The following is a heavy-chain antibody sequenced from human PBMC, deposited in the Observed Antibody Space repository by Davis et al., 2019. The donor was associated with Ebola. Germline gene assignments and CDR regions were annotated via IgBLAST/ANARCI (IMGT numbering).Heavy chain of an antibody. CDR2: ISAYNGNT. J-gene: IGHJ3*02. CDR1: GYTFTSYG. D-gene: IGHD2-15*01. Sequence: ASSVTVSCKASGYTFTSYGISWVRQAPGQGLEWMGWISAYNGNTNYAQKLQGRVTMTIDTSTSTAYMELRSLRSDDTAVYYCARAIVVVVAAKIDAFDIWGQGTMVTVSS. CDR3: ARAIVVVVAAKIDAFDI. V-gene: IGHV1-18*01.